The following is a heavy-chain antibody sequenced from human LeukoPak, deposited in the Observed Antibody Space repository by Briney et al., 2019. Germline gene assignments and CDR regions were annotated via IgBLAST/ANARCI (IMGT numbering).Heavy chain of an antibody. J-gene: IGHJ4*02. CDR2: IYYSGST. Sequence: SETLSLTCTVSGGSISSYYWSWIRQPPGKGLEWIGYIYYSGSTNCNPSLKSRVTISVDTSKNQFSLKLSSVTAADTAVYYCARGGYCSGGSCYDYWGQGTLVTVSS. CDR1: GGSISSYY. D-gene: IGHD2-15*01. V-gene: IGHV4-59*01. CDR3: ARGGYCSGGSCYDY.